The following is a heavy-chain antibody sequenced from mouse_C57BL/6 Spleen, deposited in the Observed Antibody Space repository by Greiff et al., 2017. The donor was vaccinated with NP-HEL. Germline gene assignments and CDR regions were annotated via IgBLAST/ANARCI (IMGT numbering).Heavy chain of an antibody. V-gene: IGHV1-26*01. CDR1: GYTFTDYY. J-gene: IGHJ4*01. CDR3: ASDDYDERGAMDY. Sequence: VQLKQSGPELVKPGASVKISCKASGYTFTDYYMNWVKQSHGKSLEWIGDINPNNGGTSYNQKFKGKATLTVDKSSSTAYMELRSLTSEDSAVYYCASDDYDERGAMDYWGQGTSVTVSS. D-gene: IGHD2-4*01. CDR2: INPNNGGT.